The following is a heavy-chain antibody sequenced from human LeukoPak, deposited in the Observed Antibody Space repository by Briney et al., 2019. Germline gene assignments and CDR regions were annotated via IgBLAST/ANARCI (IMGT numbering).Heavy chain of an antibody. Sequence: SETLSLTCTVSGGSNSSGGYYWSWIRQHPGKGLEWIGYIYYSGSTYYNPSLKSRVTTSVDTSKNQFSLKLSSVTAADTAVYYCARTDYYDSSGLAFDIWGQGTMVTVSS. V-gene: IGHV4-31*03. D-gene: IGHD3-22*01. CDR3: ARTDYYDSSGLAFDI. J-gene: IGHJ3*02. CDR1: GGSNSSGGYY. CDR2: IYYSGST.